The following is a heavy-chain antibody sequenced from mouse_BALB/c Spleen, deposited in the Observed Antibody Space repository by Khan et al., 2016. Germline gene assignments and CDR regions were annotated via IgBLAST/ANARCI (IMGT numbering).Heavy chain of an antibody. CDR2: ISYSGST. Sequence: EVKLLESGPGLVKPSQSLSLTCTVTGYSITSDYAWNWIRQFPGNKLEWMGYISYSGSTSYNPSLKSRISITRDTSKNQFFLQLNSVTTEDTATYYCARDYYGSSYFDYCGQGTTLTVSS. J-gene: IGHJ2*01. V-gene: IGHV3-2*02. D-gene: IGHD1-1*01. CDR1: GYSITSDYA. CDR3: ARDYYGSSYFDY.